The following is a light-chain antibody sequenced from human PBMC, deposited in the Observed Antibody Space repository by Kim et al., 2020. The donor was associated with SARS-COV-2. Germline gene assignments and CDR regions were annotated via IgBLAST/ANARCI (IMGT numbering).Light chain of an antibody. V-gene: IGLV3-1*01. Sequence: SYELTQPPSVSVSPGQTASITCSGDKLGDKYACWYQQKPGQSPVLVIYQDSKRPSGIPERFSGSNSGNTATLTISGTQALDAADYYCQAWDSSTPVFGTG. CDR2: QDS. CDR3: QAWDSSTPV. CDR1: KLGDKY. J-gene: IGLJ1*01.